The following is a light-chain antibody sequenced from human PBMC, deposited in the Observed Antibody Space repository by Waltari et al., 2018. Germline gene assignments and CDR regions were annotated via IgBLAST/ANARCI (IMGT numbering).Light chain of an antibody. CDR2: RNN. V-gene: IGLV1-47*01. J-gene: IGLJ2*01. CDR3: ATWEDSVSGVV. CDR1: SSTIGSNN. Sequence: SVLAQPPSASGTPGQRVTISCSGGSSTIGSNNVLWYQEVPGTTPKLLIYRNNQRPSGVPDRFSGSKSGTSASLAISGLRSEDEADYYCATWEDSVSGVVFGGGTKLTVL.